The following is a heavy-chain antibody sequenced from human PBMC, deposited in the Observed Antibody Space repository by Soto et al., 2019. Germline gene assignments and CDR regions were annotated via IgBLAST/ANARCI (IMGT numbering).Heavy chain of an antibody. CDR2: INHSGST. CDR3: ARGGPGSSGWSFDY. Sequence: SGTLSLTCAVYGVSFSGYYWSWIRQPPGKGLEWIGEINHSGSTNYNPPLKSRVTISVDTSKNQFSLKLSSVTAADTAVYYCARGGPGSSGWSFDYRGPGTLVTLSS. D-gene: IGHD6-19*01. J-gene: IGHJ4*02. V-gene: IGHV4-34*01. CDR1: GVSFSGYY.